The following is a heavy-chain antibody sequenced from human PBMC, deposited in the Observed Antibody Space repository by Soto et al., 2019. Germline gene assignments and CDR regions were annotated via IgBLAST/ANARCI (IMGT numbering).Heavy chain of an antibody. V-gene: IGHV3-30-3*01. Sequence: QVQLVESGGGVVQPGRSLRLSCAASGFTFSSCAMHWVRQAPGKGLEWVALISYDGSNKYYADSVKGRFTISRDNSKNALYRQMNSLRAEDTAVYYCARDTRDLRFLEWSYYFDYWGQGTLVTVSS. D-gene: IGHD3-3*01. CDR2: ISYDGSNK. CDR1: GFTFSSCA. J-gene: IGHJ4*02. CDR3: ARDTRDLRFLEWSYYFDY.